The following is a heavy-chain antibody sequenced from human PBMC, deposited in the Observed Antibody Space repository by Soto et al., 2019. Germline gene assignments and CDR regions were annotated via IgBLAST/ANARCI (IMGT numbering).Heavy chain of an antibody. CDR3: ARGHDFWSGPHYYGMDV. J-gene: IGHJ6*02. Sequence: SETLSLTCAVYGGSFSGYYWSWIRQPPGKGLEWIGEINHSGSTNYNPSLKSRVTISVDTSKNQFSLKLSSVTAADTAVYYCARGHDFWSGPHYYGMDVWGQGTTVTVSS. CDR1: GGSFSGYY. D-gene: IGHD3-3*01. CDR2: INHSGST. V-gene: IGHV4-34*01.